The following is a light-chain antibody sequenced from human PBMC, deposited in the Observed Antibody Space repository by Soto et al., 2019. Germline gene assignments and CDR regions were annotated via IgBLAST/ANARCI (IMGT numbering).Light chain of an antibody. V-gene: IGKV1-5*01. CDR2: DAT. CDR1: QSISSW. J-gene: IGKJ2*01. CDR3: QQYNSYPYT. Sequence: DIQMTQSPSTLSASVGDRVTITCRASQSISSWLAWYQQKRGQAPMLPIYDATSLESGVPSRFSGSGSGTEFTHTISRLQPDDFATYYCQQYNSYPYTFCQGTNLEIK.